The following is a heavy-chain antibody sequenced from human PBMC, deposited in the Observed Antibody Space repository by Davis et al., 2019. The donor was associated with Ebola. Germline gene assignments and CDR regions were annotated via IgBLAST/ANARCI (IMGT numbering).Heavy chain of an antibody. D-gene: IGHD3-9*01. Sequence: SETLSLTCAVYGGSFSGYYWTWIRQPPGKGLEWIGEINHSGSTNYNPSLKSRVTISVDTSKSQFSLKLSSVTAADTAVYYCARSHSDWLLPFDYWGQGTLATVSS. CDR3: ARSHSDWLLPFDY. V-gene: IGHV4-34*01. J-gene: IGHJ4*02. CDR1: GGSFSGYY. CDR2: INHSGST.